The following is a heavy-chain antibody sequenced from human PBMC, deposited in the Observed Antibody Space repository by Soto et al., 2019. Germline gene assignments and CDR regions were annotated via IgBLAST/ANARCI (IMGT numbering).Heavy chain of an antibody. J-gene: IGHJ4*02. Sequence: PGGSLRLSCAASGFPFSSYVMSWVRQAPGKGLEWVSGISGGGSNTFYADSVKGRFTIPRDNSKNTLLLQMNSLGAEDTAVYYCAKDSNKYSSSLRGRYFDYWGQGTPVTVSS. CDR3: AKDSNKYSSSLRGRYFDY. V-gene: IGHV3-23*01. CDR2: ISGGGSNT. D-gene: IGHD4-4*01. CDR1: GFPFSSYV.